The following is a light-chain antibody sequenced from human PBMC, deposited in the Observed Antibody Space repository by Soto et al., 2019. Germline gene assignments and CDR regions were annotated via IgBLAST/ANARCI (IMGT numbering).Light chain of an antibody. V-gene: IGLV4-69*01. J-gene: IGLJ2*01. CDR3: QTWGTGILV. CDR2: LNSDGSH. Sequence: QPVLPQSPSASASLGASVKLTCTLSSGHSSYAIAWHQQQPEKGPRYLMKLNSDGSHSKGDGIPDRFSGSSSGAERYLTISSLQSEDEADYYCQTWGTGILVFGGGTKLTVL. CDR1: SGHSSYA.